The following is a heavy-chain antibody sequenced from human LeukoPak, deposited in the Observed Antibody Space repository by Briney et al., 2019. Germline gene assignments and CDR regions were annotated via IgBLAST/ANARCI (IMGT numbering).Heavy chain of an antibody. CDR3: ARGATYCSSTSCYAGSWFDP. V-gene: IGHV4-30-2*01. Sequence: SETLSLTCTVSGGSISSGGYYWSWLRQPPGKGLEWIGYIYHSGSTYYNPSLKSRVTISVDRSKNQFSLKLSSVTAADTAVYYCARGATYCSSTSCYAGSWFDPWGQGTLVTVSS. CDR1: GGSISSGGYY. J-gene: IGHJ5*02. CDR2: IYHSGST. D-gene: IGHD2-2*01.